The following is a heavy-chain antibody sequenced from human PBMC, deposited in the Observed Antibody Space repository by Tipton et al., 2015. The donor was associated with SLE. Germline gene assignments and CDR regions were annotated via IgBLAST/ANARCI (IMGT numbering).Heavy chain of an antibody. CDR2: IKHDGTEK. J-gene: IGHJ4*02. V-gene: IGHV3-7*01. CDR1: GSTFSDYW. Sequence: SLRLSCAASGSTFSDYWMSWVRQAPGKGLEWVANIKHDGTEKYYVDSVKGRFTISRDNAKNSLYLQMNSLRAEDTAVYYCGRGSLGDYVDYWGQGTLVTVSS. D-gene: IGHD4-17*01. CDR3: GRGSLGDYVDY.